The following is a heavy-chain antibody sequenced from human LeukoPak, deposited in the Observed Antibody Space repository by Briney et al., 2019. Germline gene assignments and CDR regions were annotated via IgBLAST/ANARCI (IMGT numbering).Heavy chain of an antibody. V-gene: IGHV4-34*01. J-gene: IGHJ4*02. CDR1: GGSFSGYY. D-gene: IGHD6-13*01. CDR3: ARGGGDRSVTGAGTIDY. CDR2: INDSGST. Sequence: PSETLSLTCTVYGGSFSGYYWSWIRQPPGKGLEWIGEINDSGSTNYNPSLKSRVTISVDTSKNQFSLKLSPVAAADTAVYFCARGGGDRSVTGAGTIDYWGQGTLVTVSS.